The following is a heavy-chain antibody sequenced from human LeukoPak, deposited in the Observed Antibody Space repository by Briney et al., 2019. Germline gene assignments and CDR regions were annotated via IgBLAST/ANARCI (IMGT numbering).Heavy chain of an antibody. CDR2: IYPGDSDT. D-gene: IGHD3-22*01. CDR1: GYSFTSYW. V-gene: IGHV5-51*01. CDR3: ARLGDSSGSILLDAFDI. J-gene: IGHJ3*02. Sequence: GESLKISCKGSGYSFTSYWIGWVRQMPGKGLEWMGIIYPGDSDTRYSPSFQGQVTISADKSISTAYLQWSSLKASDTAMHYCARLGDSSGSILLDAFDIWGQGTMVTVSS.